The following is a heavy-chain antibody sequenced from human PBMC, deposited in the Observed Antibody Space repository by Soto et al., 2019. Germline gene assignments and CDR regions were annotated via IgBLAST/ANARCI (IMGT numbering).Heavy chain of an antibody. CDR2: IIPIFGTA. J-gene: IGHJ4*02. CDR1: GGTFSTYS. V-gene: IGHV1-69*06. CDR3: ASSSGNNYGVGTNYYFDY. D-gene: IGHD1-26*01. Sequence: QVQLVQSGAEVKKPGSSVKVSCKTSGGTFSTYSIVWVRQAPGEGLVWMGGIIPIFGTANYAQKFQDRVTITADKSTNTAFMELSSVKSEDTAMYYCASSSGNNYGVGTNYYFDYGGQGTLVTVSS.